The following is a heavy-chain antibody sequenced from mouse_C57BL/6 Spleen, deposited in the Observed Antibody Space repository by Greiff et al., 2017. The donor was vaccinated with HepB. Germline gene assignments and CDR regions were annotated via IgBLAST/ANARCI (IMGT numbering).Heavy chain of an antibody. J-gene: IGHJ1*03. V-gene: IGHV1-53*01. Sequence: VQLQESGTELVKPGASVKLSCKASGYTFTSYWMHWVKQRPGQGLEWIGKINPSNGGTNYNEKFKSKATLTVDKSSSTAYMQLSSLTSEDSAVYYCARKDYGSSHWYFDVWGTGTTVTVSS. CDR1: GYTFTSYW. D-gene: IGHD1-1*01. CDR2: INPSNGGT. CDR3: ARKDYGSSHWYFDV.